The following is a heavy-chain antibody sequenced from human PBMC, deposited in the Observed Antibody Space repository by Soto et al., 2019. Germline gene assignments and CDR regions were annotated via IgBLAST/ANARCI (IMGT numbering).Heavy chain of an antibody. CDR1: GYTLTELS. J-gene: IGHJ6*03. D-gene: IGHD3-3*01. CDR2: FDPDDGET. CDR3: ARDRGRITIFGVVTQSPYYYYMDV. Sequence: ASVKVSCKVSGYTLTELSMHWVRQAPGKGLEWMGGFDPDDGETIYAQKFQGRVTMTTDTSTSTAYMELRSLRSDDTAVYYCARDRGRITIFGVVTQSPYYYYMDVWGKGTTVTVSS. V-gene: IGHV1-24*01.